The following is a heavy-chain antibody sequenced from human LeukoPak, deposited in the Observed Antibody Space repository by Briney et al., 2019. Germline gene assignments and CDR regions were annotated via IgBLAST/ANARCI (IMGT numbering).Heavy chain of an antibody. J-gene: IGHJ4*02. CDR1: GFTFSSYG. CDR3: AKDEVYCSGGSCYHY. Sequence: GGSLRLSCAASGFTFSSYGMHWVRQAPGKGLEGVAFIRYDGSNKYYADSVKGRFTISRDNSKNTLYLQMNSLRAEDTAVYYCAKDEVYCSGGSCYHYWGQGTLVTVSS. D-gene: IGHD2-15*01. CDR2: IRYDGSNK. V-gene: IGHV3-30*02.